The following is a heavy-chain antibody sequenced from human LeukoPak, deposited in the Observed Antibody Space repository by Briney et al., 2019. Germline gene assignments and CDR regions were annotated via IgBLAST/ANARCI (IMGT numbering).Heavy chain of an antibody. CDR3: ARDRRNTIFGGGDWFDP. J-gene: IGHJ5*02. CDR2: INPNSGGT. V-gene: IGHV1-2*02. Sequence: GASVKVSCKASGYTFTGYYMHWVRQAPGQGLEWMGWINPNSGGTNYAQKFQGRVTMTRDTSISTAYMELSRLRSDDTAVYYCARDRRNTIFGGGDWFDPWGQGTLVTVSS. CDR1: GYTFTGYY. D-gene: IGHD3-3*01.